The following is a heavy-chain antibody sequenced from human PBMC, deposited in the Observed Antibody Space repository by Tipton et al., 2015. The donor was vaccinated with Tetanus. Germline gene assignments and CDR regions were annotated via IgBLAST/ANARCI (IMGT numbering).Heavy chain of an antibody. J-gene: IGHJ4*02. CDR3: ARAAYSGSHHDQDFDY. V-gene: IGHV1-69*01. CDR2: IIPIFGTA. D-gene: IGHD1-26*01. CDR1: GGTFSNYA. Sequence: QSGAEVKKPGSSVKVSCKASGGTFSNYAISWVRQAPGQGLEWMGGIIPIFGTANYAQKFQGRVTITADESTSTAYMELSSLRSEDTAVYYCARAAYSGSHHDQDFDYWGQGTLVTVSS.